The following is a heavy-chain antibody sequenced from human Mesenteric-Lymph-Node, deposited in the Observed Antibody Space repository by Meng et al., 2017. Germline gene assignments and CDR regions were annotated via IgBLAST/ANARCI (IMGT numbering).Heavy chain of an antibody. Sequence: VELEGCGGRLVNPEGSPRLCCAAAGFTFSSYRMNWVRQAPGKGLGWVSSISSSSSYNNYADSVKGRFTISRDNAKNSLYLQMNSLRAEDTAVYYCARVGQWLAFDYWGQGTLVTVSS. CDR3: ARVGQWLAFDY. J-gene: IGHJ4*02. V-gene: IGHV3-21*01. CDR1: GFTFSSYR. D-gene: IGHD6-19*01. CDR2: ISSSSSYN.